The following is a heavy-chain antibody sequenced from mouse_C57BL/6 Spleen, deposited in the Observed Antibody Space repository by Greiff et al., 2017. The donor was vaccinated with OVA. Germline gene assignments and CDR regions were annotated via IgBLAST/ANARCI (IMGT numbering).Heavy chain of an antibody. CDR2: INPNNGGT. CDR1: GYTFTDYY. V-gene: IGHV1-26*01. D-gene: IGHD1-1*01. CDR3: ARDYYGSSYFDY. J-gene: IGHJ2*01. Sequence: EVQLQQSGPELVKPGASVKISCKASGYTFTDYYMNWVKQSHGKSLEWIGDINPNNGGTSYNQKFKGKATLTVDKSSSTAYMELRSLTSEDSAVDYCARDYYGSSYFDYWGQGTTLTVSS.